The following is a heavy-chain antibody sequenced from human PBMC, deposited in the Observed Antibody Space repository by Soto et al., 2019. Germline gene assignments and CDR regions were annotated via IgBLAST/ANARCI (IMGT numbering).Heavy chain of an antibody. V-gene: IGHV4-31*03. J-gene: IGHJ4*02. CDR1: GGSISSGGYY. CDR2: IYYSGST. Sequence: QVQLQESGPGLVKPSQTLSLTCTVSGGSISSGGYYWSWIRQHPGKGLEWIGYIYYSGSTYYNPSRKSRVTISVDTSKNQCSLKLSSVTAADTAVYYCAREISYHYYFDYWGQGTLVTVSS. CDR3: AREISYHYYFDY. D-gene: IGHD5-18*01.